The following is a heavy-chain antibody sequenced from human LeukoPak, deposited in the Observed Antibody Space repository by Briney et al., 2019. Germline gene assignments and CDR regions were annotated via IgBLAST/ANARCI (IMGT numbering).Heavy chain of an antibody. D-gene: IGHD6-13*01. Sequence: GASVKVSCKASGYTFTGYYMHWVRQAPGQGLELMGWINPNSGGTNYAQKFQGRVTMTRDTSISTAYMELSRLRSDDTAVYYCARAHGYSSSWYLGWFDPWGQGTLVTVSS. CDR3: ARAHGYSSSWYLGWFDP. CDR1: GYTFTGYY. CDR2: INPNSGGT. J-gene: IGHJ5*02. V-gene: IGHV1-2*02.